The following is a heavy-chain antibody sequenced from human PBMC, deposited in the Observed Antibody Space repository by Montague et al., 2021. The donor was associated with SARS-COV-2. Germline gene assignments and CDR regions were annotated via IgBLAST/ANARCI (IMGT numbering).Heavy chain of an antibody. D-gene: IGHD1-26*01. CDR3: TRDRYWEVFDV. CDR1: GFSINDYW. V-gene: IGHV3-74*01. CDR2: TDNDVRRE. Sequence: SLRLSCAASGFSINDYWMHWVRQVPGKRLVWVSRTDNDVRREVYADCVRGRFTVSRDNAKNTIYLQMDSLRADDTGIYFCTRDRYWEVFDVWGQGTLVIVSS. J-gene: IGHJ3*01.